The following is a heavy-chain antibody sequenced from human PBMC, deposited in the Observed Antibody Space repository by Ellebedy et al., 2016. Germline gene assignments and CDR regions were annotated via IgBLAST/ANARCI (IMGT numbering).Heavy chain of an antibody. D-gene: IGHD5-24*01. V-gene: IGHV4-39*07. CDR2: IYHTGST. J-gene: IGHJ5*02. Sequence: SETLSLTXTVSGDSISSSRYYWAWIRQPPGKGLEWMGSIYHTGSTNYNPSLKSRVTISVDTSKNQFSLRLSSVTAADTAFYYCARDETIYRWFDPWGQGTLVTVSS. CDR3: ARDETIYRWFDP. CDR1: GDSISSSRYY.